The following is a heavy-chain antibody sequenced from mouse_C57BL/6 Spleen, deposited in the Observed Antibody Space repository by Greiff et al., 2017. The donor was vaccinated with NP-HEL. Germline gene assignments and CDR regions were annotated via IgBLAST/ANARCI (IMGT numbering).Heavy chain of an antibody. J-gene: IGHJ2*01. CDR1: GYTFTDYY. V-gene: IGHV1-77*01. CDR2: IGPGSGST. Sequence: QVQLQQSGAELVKPGASVKISCKASGYTFTDYYINWVQQRPGQGLEWIGKIGPGSGSTYYNETFKGKATLTADKSSSTAYMQLSSLTSEDSAVYFCARSGYYGSPYFDYWGQGTTLTVSS. D-gene: IGHD1-1*01. CDR3: ARSGYYGSPYFDY.